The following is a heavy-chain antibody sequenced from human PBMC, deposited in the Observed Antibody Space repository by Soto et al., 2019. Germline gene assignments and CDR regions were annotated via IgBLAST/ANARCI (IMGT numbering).Heavy chain of an antibody. Sequence: PXGSLRLSCEASGFAFSTSGMHWVRQAPGKRPEWVAVISSDGSDKYYAGSVKGRFTISRDNSKNTLYLQMNSLRTEDTAVYYCAKDTRNTAMVMAYWGQGALVTVSS. V-gene: IGHV3-30*18. CDR1: GFAFSTSG. CDR3: AKDTRNTAMVMAY. D-gene: IGHD5-18*01. CDR2: ISSDGSDK. J-gene: IGHJ4*02.